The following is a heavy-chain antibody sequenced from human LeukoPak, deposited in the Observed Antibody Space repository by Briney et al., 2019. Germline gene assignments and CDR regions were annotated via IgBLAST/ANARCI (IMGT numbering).Heavy chain of an antibody. Sequence: QAGGSLRLSCAASGFMFSGYWMTWVRQAPGKGLEWVANIKGDGSETSYVTSVRGRFTLSGDNAKNSLYLQMNNLRVEDTAVYYCAREEVKSFDNWGQGTLVTVSS. J-gene: IGHJ5*02. CDR1: GFMFSGYW. CDR3: AREEVKSFDN. V-gene: IGHV3-7*03. CDR2: IKGDGSET.